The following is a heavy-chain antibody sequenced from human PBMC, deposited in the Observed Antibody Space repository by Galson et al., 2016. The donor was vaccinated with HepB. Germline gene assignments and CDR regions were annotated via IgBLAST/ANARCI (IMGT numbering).Heavy chain of an antibody. Sequence: SLRLSCAASGFTFSGYAMTWVRQAPGRGLEWVANIKRDGSEENYVDSVKGRFTISRDNAKNSLHLQMNSLRAEDTAVYYCARDKTYYGSGSYGSGSYFDAFDIWGQGTMVTVSS. CDR2: IKRDGSEE. CDR1: GFTFSGYA. D-gene: IGHD3-10*01. CDR3: ARDKTYYGSGSYGSGSYFDAFDI. J-gene: IGHJ3*02. V-gene: IGHV3-7*03.